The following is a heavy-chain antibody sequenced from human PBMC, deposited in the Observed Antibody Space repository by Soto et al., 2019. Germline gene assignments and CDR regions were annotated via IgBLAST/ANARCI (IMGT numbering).Heavy chain of an antibody. CDR3: AKERSSGWSFDY. CDR1: GFTFSTYA. D-gene: IGHD6-19*01. Sequence: EGQLLESGGGLVQPGVSLRLSCAASGFTFSTYAMNWVRQAPGKGLEWVSGISGSGDSTYYADSVKGRFTVSRDNSKNTLYLQMNSLRAEDTAVFYCAKERSSGWSFDYWGQGTLVTVSS. CDR2: ISGSGDST. V-gene: IGHV3-23*01. J-gene: IGHJ4*02.